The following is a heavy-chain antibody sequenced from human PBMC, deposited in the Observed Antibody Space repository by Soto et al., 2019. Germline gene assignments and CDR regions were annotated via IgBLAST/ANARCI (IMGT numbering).Heavy chain of an antibody. CDR2: ISYDGSNK. CDR1: GFTFSSYA. CDR3: SRDASDIVVVVAANLDV. V-gene: IGHV3-30-3*01. D-gene: IGHD2-15*01. Sequence: QVQLVESGGGVVQPGRSLRLSCAASGFTFSSYAMHWVRQAPGKGLAWVAVISYDGSNKYYAGSVKGRFTISRDNSKNTRYLQMNRLRAEDKTVYYCSRDASDIVVVVAANLDVWGQGTTVTVSS. J-gene: IGHJ6*01.